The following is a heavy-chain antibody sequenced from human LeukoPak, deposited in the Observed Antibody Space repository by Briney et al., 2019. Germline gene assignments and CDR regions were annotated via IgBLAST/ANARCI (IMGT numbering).Heavy chain of an antibody. CDR1: GFTFSTYA. J-gene: IGHJ4*02. D-gene: IGHD6-13*01. CDR3: AKDLLAAAGTLFDY. Sequence: GGSLRLSCAASGFTFSTYAMTWVRQAPGKGLEWVSSISGSGVNTYHADSVKGRFTISRDNSKSTLYLQMNSLRAEDTAVYYCAKDLLAAAGTLFDYWGQGTLVTVSS. CDR2: ISGSGVNT. V-gene: IGHV3-23*01.